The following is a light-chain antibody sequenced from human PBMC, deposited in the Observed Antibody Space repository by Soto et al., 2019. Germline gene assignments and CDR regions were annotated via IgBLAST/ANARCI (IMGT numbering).Light chain of an antibody. CDR2: DVT. Sequence: QSALTQPRSVSGSPGHSVTISCTGTTSDVGGYDYVSWFQQHPGKVPKLLIYDVTKRPSGVPDRFSGSKSGNTASLTISGLQADDEADYYCSSYEGRYSWIFGGGTKVTVL. J-gene: IGLJ2*01. CDR1: TSDVGGYDY. CDR3: SSYEGRYSWI. V-gene: IGLV2-11*01.